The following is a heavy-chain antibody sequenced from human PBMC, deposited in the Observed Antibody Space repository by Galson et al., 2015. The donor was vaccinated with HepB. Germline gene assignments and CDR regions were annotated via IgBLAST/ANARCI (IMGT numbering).Heavy chain of an antibody. CDR1: GYTFTSYG. CDR2: ISAYNGNT. V-gene: IGHV1-18*04. CDR3: ARLYGDSQHRRPQTLENNFYY. D-gene: IGHD4-17*01. Sequence: SVKVSCKASGYTFTSYGISWVRQAPGQGLEWMGWISAYNGNTNYAQKLQGRVTMTTDTSTSAAYMELRSLRSDDTAVYYCARLYGDSQHRRPQTLENNFYYWGQGTLVTVSS. J-gene: IGHJ4*02.